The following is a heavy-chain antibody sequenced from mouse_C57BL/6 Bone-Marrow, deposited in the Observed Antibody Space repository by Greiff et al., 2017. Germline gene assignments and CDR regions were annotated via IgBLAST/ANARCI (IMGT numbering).Heavy chain of an antibody. J-gene: IGHJ2*01. V-gene: IGHV5-17*01. CDR3: ARTGTYYFDY. CDR1: GFTFSDYG. CDR2: ISSGSSTI. D-gene: IGHD4-1*01. Sequence: EVHLVESGGGLVKPGGSLKLSCAASGFTFSDYGMHWVRQAPEKGLEWVAYISSGSSTIYYADTVKGRFTISRDNAKNTLFLQMTSLRSEDTAMYYCARTGTYYFDYWGQGTTLTVSS.